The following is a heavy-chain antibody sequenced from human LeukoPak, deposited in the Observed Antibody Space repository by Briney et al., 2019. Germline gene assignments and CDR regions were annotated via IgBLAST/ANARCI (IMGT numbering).Heavy chain of an antibody. CDR3: ARHDLGGSSPFDY. V-gene: IGHV1-46*01. J-gene: IGHJ4*02. Sequence: APVKVSCKTFGDTFSNYYMQWVRQAPGQGLEWMGIINPSGSSTTYAQKFQGRVTMTRDTSTSTDFMELSSLRSEDTAVYYCARHDLGGSSPFDYWGQGTLVTVSS. D-gene: IGHD2-15*01. CDR1: GDTFSNYY. CDR2: INPSGSST.